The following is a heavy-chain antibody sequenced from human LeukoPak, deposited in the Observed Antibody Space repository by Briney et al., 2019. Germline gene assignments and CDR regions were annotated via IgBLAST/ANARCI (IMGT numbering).Heavy chain of an antibody. CDR2: IYYSGST. CDR3: ARERCSSTSCYIDY. D-gene: IGHD2-2*02. V-gene: IGHV4-30-4*08. J-gene: IGHJ4*02. Sequence: SETLSLTCTVSGGSISSGDYYWSWIRQPPGKGLEWIGYIYYSGSTYYNPSLKSRVTISVDTSKNQFSLKLSSVTAADTAVYYCARERCSSTSCYIDYWGQGTLVTVPS. CDR1: GGSISSGDYY.